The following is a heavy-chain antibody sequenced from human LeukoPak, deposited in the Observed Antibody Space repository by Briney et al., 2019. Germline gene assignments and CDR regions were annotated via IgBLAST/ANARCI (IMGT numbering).Heavy chain of an antibody. V-gene: IGHV3-66*01. Sequence: PGGSLRLSCAASGFTFSSNYMSWVRQAPGKGLEWVSVIYSGGSTYYADSVKGRFTISRDNSKNTLYLQMNSLRAEDTAVYYCARKPMVRRVYDYWGQGTLVTVSS. CDR3: ARKPMVRRVYDY. CDR2: IYSGGST. J-gene: IGHJ4*02. CDR1: GFTFSSNY. D-gene: IGHD3-10*01.